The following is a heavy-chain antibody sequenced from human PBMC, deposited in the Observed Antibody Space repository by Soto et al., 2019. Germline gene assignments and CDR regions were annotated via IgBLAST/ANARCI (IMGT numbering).Heavy chain of an antibody. V-gene: IGHV4-59*01. CDR2: IYDTGISGYTPST. CDR3: ARGEDAFFYYGLDV. CDR1: GGSFSGYY. Sequence: SETLSLTCAVYGGSFSGYYWSWIRRPPGKGLEWIAYIYDTGISGYTPSTSYNPSLKSRVTMSVDTSKSQFSLKLTSVTAADTAVYYCARGEDAFFYYGLDVWGQGITVTVSS. J-gene: IGHJ6*02.